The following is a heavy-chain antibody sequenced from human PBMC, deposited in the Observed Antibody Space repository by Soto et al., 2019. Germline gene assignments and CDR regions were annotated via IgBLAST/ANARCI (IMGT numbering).Heavy chain of an antibody. D-gene: IGHD3-10*01. CDR1: GGSISSADYY. CDR2: IYYLGST. CDR3: ARDGYDGSGSPYPAY. Sequence: SETLSLTCTVSGGSISSADYYWSWGRQPPGKGLEWIGYIYYLGSTGYNPSLKSRVTISVDTSKRQFSLRLTSVTAADTAVYYCARDGYDGSGSPYPAYWGPGTQVTVSS. J-gene: IGHJ4*02. V-gene: IGHV4-61*08.